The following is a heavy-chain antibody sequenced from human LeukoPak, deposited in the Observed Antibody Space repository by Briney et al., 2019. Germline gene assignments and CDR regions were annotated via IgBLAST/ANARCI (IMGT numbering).Heavy chain of an antibody. CDR1: DDSISIYY. J-gene: IGHJ3*02. D-gene: IGHD2-8*02. CDR2: VYYDGST. CDR3: ARPGLSDAFDI. V-gene: IGHV4-59*01. Sequence: SETLSLTCTVSDDSISIYYWNWIRQPPGKGREWIGYVYYDGSTSYNPSLKRRVTISLDTSKKQFSLKLSSVSAADTAVYYCARPGLSDAFDIWGQGTMVTISS.